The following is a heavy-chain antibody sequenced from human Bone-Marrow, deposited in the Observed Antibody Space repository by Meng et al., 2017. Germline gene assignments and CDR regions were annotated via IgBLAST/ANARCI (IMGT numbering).Heavy chain of an antibody. D-gene: IGHD1-26*01. V-gene: IGHV3-53*04. Sequence: GESLMISCAASGFTVSSNYMSWVRQAPGRGLEWVSVIYSGGSTYYANSVKGRFTISTHNSKNTLYLQMNSLRAEDTAVYYCASGSGVFDYWGQGTLVTVSS. CDR2: IYSGGST. CDR1: GFTVSSNY. J-gene: IGHJ4*02. CDR3: ASGSGVFDY.